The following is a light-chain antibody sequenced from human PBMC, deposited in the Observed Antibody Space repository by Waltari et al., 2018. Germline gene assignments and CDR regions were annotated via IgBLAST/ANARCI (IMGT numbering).Light chain of an antibody. Sequence: SYEVTQPPSLSVSPGQTASLTCSGENLGHKYTSWYQQRPGQSPPLVMHQHNVRPSGVPVRFSGSSSGNTATLTISGTLSMDEAVYYCQTWDLIAVTFGGGTQLTVL. CDR2: QHN. CDR1: NLGHKY. V-gene: IGLV3-1*01. J-gene: IGLJ2*01. CDR3: QTWDLIAVT.